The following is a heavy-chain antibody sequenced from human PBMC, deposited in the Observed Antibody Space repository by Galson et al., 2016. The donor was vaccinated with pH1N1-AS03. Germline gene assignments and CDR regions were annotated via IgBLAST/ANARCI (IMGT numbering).Heavy chain of an antibody. CDR2: LYYGGST. J-gene: IGHJ6*03. Sequence: ETLSLTCTVSGGSISSSAYYWGWIRQPPGKGLEWIGSLYYGGSTYYNPSLKSRVTISIDTSKNQFSLRLSSVTAADTAVYYCARHPYNSSPLYYYFYYMDVWGKGTTVTVSS. D-gene: IGHD6-13*01. CDR3: ARHPYNSSPLYYYFYYMDV. V-gene: IGHV4-39*01. CDR1: GGSISSSAYY.